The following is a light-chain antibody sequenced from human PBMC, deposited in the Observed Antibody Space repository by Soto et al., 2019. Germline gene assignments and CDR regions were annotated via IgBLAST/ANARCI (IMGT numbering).Light chain of an antibody. CDR1: QSVTNSL. J-gene: IGKJ1*01. CDR3: QQYVSSPWA. CDR2: GAS. Sequence: EIVLAQSPGTLSLSPGERATLSCRASQSVTNSLLAWYQQKPGQAPRLLIYGASRRATGIPDRFTGSGSGTDFTLTISRLEPEDFAVYYCQQYVSSPWAFGQGTKLEI. V-gene: IGKV3-20*01.